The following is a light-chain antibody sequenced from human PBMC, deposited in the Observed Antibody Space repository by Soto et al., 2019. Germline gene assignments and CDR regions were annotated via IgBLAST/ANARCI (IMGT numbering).Light chain of an antibody. J-gene: IGKJ2*01. CDR3: QQSSSTLYT. CDR2: AAS. CDR1: QSISIY. V-gene: IGKV1-39*01. Sequence: DIQMTQSPSSLSASVGDRVTITCRASQSISIYLNWYQQKPGKAPKLLIYAASSLQSGVPSRFSGSGSGTDFTLTIRSLQPEDFATYYCQQSSSTLYTFGQGTKLEIK.